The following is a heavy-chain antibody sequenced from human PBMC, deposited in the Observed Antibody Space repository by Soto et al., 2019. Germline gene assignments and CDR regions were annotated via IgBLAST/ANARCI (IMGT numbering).Heavy chain of an antibody. CDR2: INAGNGNT. Sequence: ASVKVSCKAAGYTFTSYAMHWVRQAPGQRLEWMGWINAGNGNTKYSQKFQGRVTITRDTSASTAYMELSSLRSEDTAVYYCARAVAVPADFDYWGQGTLVTVSS. V-gene: IGHV1-3*01. D-gene: IGHD6-19*01. J-gene: IGHJ4*02. CDR3: ARAVAVPADFDY. CDR1: GYTFTSYA.